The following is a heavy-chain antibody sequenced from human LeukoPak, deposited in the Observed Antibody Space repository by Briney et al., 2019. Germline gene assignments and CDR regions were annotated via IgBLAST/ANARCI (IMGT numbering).Heavy chain of an antibody. V-gene: IGHV1-69*13. D-gene: IGHD1-26*01. CDR2: IIPIFGTA. J-gene: IGHJ5*02. CDR1: GGTFSSYA. CDR3: ARDEPLIYSGSYLADNWFDP. Sequence: SVKVSCKASGGTFSSYAISWVRQAPGQGLEWMGGIIPIFGTANYAQKFQGRVTITADESTSTAYMELSSLRSEDTAVYYCARDEPLIYSGSYLADNWFDPWGQGTLVTVSS.